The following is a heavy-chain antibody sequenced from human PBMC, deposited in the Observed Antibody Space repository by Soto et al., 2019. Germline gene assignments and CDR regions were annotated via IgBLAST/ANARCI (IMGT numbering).Heavy chain of an antibody. CDR1: GFTFSSYS. CDR3: ARDSPPIGGVVVPKGMDV. Sequence: EVQLVESGGGLVQPGGSLRLSCAASGFTFSSYSMNWVRQAPGKGLEWVSYISSSSSTIYYADSVKGRFTISRDNAKNSLYLQMNSLRDEDTAVYYCARDSPPIGGVVVPKGMDVWGQGTTVTVSS. J-gene: IGHJ6*02. V-gene: IGHV3-48*02. D-gene: IGHD2-2*01. CDR2: ISSSSSTI.